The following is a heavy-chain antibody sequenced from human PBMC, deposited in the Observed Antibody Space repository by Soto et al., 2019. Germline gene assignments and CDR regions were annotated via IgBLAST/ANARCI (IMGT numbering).Heavy chain of an antibody. CDR3: ARVGVTYYYDSSGYRTPFHYGMDV. CDR1: GGTFSSYA. Sequence: SVKVSCKASGGTFSSYAISWVRQAPGQGLEWMGGIIPIFGTANYAQKFQGRVTITADKSTSTAYMELSSLRSEDTAVYYCARVGVTYYYDSSGYRTPFHYGMDVWGQGTTVTVSS. CDR2: IIPIFGTA. V-gene: IGHV1-69*06. J-gene: IGHJ6*02. D-gene: IGHD3-22*01.